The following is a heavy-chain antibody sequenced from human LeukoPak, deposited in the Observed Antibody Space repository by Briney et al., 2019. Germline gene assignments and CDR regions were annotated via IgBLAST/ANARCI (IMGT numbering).Heavy chain of an antibody. CDR2: FDPEDGET. CDR1: GYTLTELS. J-gene: IGHJ5*02. V-gene: IGHV1-24*01. Sequence: ASVKVSCKVSGYTLTELSMHWVRQAPGKGLEWMGGFDPEDGETIYAQKFQGRVTVTEDTSTDTAYMELSSLRSEDTAVYYCATDSDCSGGSCYSVDWFDPWGQGTLVTVSS. D-gene: IGHD2-15*01. CDR3: ATDSDCSGGSCYSVDWFDP.